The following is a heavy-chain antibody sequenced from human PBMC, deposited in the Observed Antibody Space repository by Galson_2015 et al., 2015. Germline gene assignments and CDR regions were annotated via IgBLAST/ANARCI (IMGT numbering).Heavy chain of an antibody. CDR3: ARDEGCSSTSCYTSQSPYYYYGMDV. D-gene: IGHD2-2*02. Sequence: SVKVSCKASGGTFSSYAISWVRQAPGQGLEWMGGIIPIFGIANYAQKFQGRVTITADKSTSTAYMELSSLRSEDTAVYYCARDEGCSSTSCYTSQSPYYYYGMDVWGQGTTVTVS. J-gene: IGHJ6*02. CDR2: IIPIFGIA. CDR1: GGTFSSYA. V-gene: IGHV1-69*10.